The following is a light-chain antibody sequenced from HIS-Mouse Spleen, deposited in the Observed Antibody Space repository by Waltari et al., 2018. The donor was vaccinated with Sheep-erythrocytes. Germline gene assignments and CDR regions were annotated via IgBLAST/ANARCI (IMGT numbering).Light chain of an antibody. V-gene: IGLV3-25*03. Sequence: SYVLTQPPSVSVSPGQTARITCSGDALPKQYAYWYQQKPGQAPVLVIYKDSERPSGIPGRFSGSSSGTTVTLTISGVQAEDEADYYCQSADSSGTYVVFGGGTKLTVL. CDR1: ALPKQY. J-gene: IGLJ2*01. CDR3: QSADSSGTYVV. CDR2: KDS.